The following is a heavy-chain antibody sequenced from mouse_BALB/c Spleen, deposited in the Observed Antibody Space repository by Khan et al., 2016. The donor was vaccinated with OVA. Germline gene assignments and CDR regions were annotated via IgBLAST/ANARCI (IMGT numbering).Heavy chain of an antibody. Sequence: VQLKESGPGLVKPSQSLSLTCTVTGYSITSGYGWNWLRQFPGNKLEWMGYISYSGSTNYNPSLKSRISITRDTSKNQFFLQLNSVTTEDTATYYCVRTARIKYWGQGTTLTVSS. V-gene: IGHV3-2*02. CDR1: GYSITSGYG. CDR3: VRTARIKY. D-gene: IGHD1-2*01. CDR2: ISYSGST. J-gene: IGHJ2*01.